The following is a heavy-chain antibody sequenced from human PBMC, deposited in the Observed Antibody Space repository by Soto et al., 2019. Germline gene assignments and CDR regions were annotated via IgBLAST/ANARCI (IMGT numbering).Heavy chain of an antibody. CDR2: IYYSGST. J-gene: IGHJ4*01. Sequence: PSETLSLTCTVSGGSISRYYWHWIRQPPGKGLEWIGYIYYSGSTNYNPSLKSRVTISVDTSKNQFSLKLSSVTAADTAVYYCASAPGSGSYYAWCAHSGPGILVTV. D-gene: IGHD3-10*01. CDR1: GGSISRYY. V-gene: IGHV4-59*01. CDR3: ASAPGSGSYYAWCAH.